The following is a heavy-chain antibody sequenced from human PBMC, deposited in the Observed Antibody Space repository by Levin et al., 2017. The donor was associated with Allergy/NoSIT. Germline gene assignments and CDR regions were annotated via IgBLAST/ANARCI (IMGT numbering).Heavy chain of an antibody. V-gene: IGHV3-74*01. CDR1: GFTFSSYW. D-gene: IGHD2-21*01. Sequence: GGSLRLSCAASGFTFSSYWMHWVRQAPGKGLVWVSRINSDGSSTSYADSVKGRFTISRDNAKNTLYLQMNSLRAEDTAVYYCARVVRSLSPFDYWGQGTLVTVSS. CDR2: INSDGSST. CDR3: ARVVRSLSPFDY. J-gene: IGHJ4*02.